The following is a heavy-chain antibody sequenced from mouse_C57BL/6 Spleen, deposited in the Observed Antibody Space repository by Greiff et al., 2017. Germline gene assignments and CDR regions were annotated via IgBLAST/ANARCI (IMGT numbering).Heavy chain of an antibody. V-gene: IGHV1-72*01. D-gene: IGHD2-4*01. CDR1: GYTFTSYW. J-gene: IGHJ3*01. CDR2: IDPNSGGT. Sequence: VQLQQPGAELVKPGASVKLSCKASGYTFTSYWTHWVKQRPGRGLEWIGRIDPNSGGTKYNEKFKSKATLTVDKPSSTAYMQLSSLTSEDSAVYYCAREGIYYDYDGFAYWGQGTLVTVSA. CDR3: AREGIYYDYDGFAY.